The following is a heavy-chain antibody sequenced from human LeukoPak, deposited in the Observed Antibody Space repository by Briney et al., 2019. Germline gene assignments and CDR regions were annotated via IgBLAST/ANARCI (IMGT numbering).Heavy chain of an antibody. D-gene: IGHD6-19*01. V-gene: IGHV3-7*01. CDR1: GFTFSWYW. CDR2: IKEDASEK. Sequence: HAGGSLRLSCAASGFTFSWYWMNWVRQTPGKGLEWVANIKEDASEKYYVDSVKGRFTISRDNAKNSLYLQMNSLRAEDTAVYYCARGRGDSSGWYSDSFDYWGQGTLVTVSS. CDR3: ARGRGDSSGWYSDSFDY. J-gene: IGHJ4*02.